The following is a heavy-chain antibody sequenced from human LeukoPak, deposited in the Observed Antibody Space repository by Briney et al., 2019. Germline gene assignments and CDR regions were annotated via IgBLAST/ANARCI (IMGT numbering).Heavy chain of an antibody. CDR2: IWYDGSNK. CDR3: ARALLDDYGDYNFDY. CDR1: GFTFSSYG. J-gene: IGHJ4*02. Sequence: GRSLRLSCAASGFTFSSYGMHWVRQAPGKGLEGVAVIWYDGSNKYYADSVKGRFTISRDNSKNTLYLQMNSLRAEDTAVYYCARALLDDYGDYNFDYWGQGTLVTVSS. V-gene: IGHV3-33*01. D-gene: IGHD4-17*01.